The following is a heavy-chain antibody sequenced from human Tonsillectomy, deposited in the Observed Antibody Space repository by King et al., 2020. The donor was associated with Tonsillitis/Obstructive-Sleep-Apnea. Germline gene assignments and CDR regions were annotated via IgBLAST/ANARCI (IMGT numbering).Heavy chain of an antibody. CDR1: GFSLSTNGVG. CDR2: IYWDDDK. CDR3: AHRQGYCTGGNCPRWFDP. D-gene: IGHD2-8*02. Sequence: ITLKESGPTLVKPTQTLTLTCTFSGFSLSTNGVGVGWIRQPPGQALEWLALIYWDDDKLYNTSLKSRLTITKDTSKNQVVLTMTNMDPVDTATYYCAHRQGYCTGGNCPRWFDPWGQGTLVTVSS. V-gene: IGHV2-5*02. J-gene: IGHJ5*02.